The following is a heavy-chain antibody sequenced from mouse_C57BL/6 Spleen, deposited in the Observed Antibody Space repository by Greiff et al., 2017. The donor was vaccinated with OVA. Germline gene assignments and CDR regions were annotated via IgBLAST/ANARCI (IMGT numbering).Heavy chain of an antibody. D-gene: IGHD1-1*01. Sequence: QVQLQQSGAELVMPGASVKLSCKASGYTFTSYWMHWVKQRPGQGLEWIGEIDPSDSYTNYNQKFKGKSTLTVDKSSSTAYLQLSSLTSEDSAVYDSARAYYCGSSWYFDVWGTGTTVTVSS. V-gene: IGHV1-69*01. J-gene: IGHJ1*03. CDR3: ARAYYCGSSWYFDV. CDR2: IDPSDSYT. CDR1: GYTFTSYW.